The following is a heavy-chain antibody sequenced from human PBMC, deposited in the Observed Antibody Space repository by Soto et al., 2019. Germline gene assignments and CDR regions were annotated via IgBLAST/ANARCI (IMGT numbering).Heavy chain of an antibody. CDR3: ASAQLERRGDWFDP. CDR2: IYYSGST. CDR1: GGSISSYY. J-gene: IGHJ5*02. V-gene: IGHV4-59*01. D-gene: IGHD1-1*01. Sequence: PSETLSLTCTVSGGSISSYYWSWIRQPPGKGLEWIGYIYYSGSTNYNPSLKSRVTISVDTSKNQFSLKLSSVTAADTAVYYCASAQLERRGDWFDPWGQGTLVTVSS.